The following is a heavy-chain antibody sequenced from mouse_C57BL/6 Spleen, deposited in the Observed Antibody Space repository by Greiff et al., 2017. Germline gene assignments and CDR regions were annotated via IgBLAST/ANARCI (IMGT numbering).Heavy chain of an antibody. J-gene: IGHJ1*03. Sequence: EVKLVESGGGLVKPGGSLKLSCAASGFTFSDYGMHWVRQAPEKGLAWVAYIRSGSSTIYSADTVKGRFTISRDNSKHTLYLPMTSLRSEDTAMYYCAGYYDYDDGWYFDVWGTGTTVTVSS. D-gene: IGHD2-4*01. CDR2: IRSGSSTI. CDR1: GFTFSDYG. V-gene: IGHV5-17*01. CDR3: AGYYDYDDGWYFDV.